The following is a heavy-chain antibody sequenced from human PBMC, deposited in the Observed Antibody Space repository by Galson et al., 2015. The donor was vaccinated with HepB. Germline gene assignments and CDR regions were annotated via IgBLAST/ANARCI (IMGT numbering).Heavy chain of an antibody. D-gene: IGHD1-7*01. CDR1: GFTFSSYG. CDR2: ISYDGSNK. J-gene: IGHJ4*02. V-gene: IGHV3-30*18. CDR3: AEDSSRNWNYVGVDY. Sequence: SLRLSCAASGFTFSSYGMHWVRQAPGKGLEWVAVISYDGSNKYYADSVKGRFTISRDNSKNTLYLQMNSLRAEDTAVYYCAEDSSRNWNYVGVDYWGQGTLVTVSS.